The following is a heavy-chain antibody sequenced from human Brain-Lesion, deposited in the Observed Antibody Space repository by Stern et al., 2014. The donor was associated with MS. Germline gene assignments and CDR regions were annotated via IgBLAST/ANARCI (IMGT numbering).Heavy chain of an antibody. CDR3: ATLSPGAGGNYYRHFDY. Sequence: MQLVESGAEVKKPGASVKVSCKVSGYTLTELSMHWVRQAPRKGLEWMGGFDPEDGETIYAQKFQGRVTMTEDTSTDTAYMELSSLRSEDTAVYHCATLSPGAGGNYYRHFDYWGQGTLVTVSS. D-gene: IGHD1-26*01. J-gene: IGHJ4*02. V-gene: IGHV1-24*01. CDR1: GYTLTELS. CDR2: FDPEDGET.